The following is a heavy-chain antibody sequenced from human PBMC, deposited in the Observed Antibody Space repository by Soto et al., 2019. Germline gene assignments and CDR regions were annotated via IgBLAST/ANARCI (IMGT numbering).Heavy chain of an antibody. CDR3: AKVGPSYYYGMDV. D-gene: IGHD1-26*01. J-gene: IGHJ6*02. Sequence: LRLSCSASGLDFSSEVMCWVRQAPGKGLEWVSSISGSGRTIYHADSMRGRFAISRDNSKNSLYLQLNNLRVDDTAVYYCAKVGPSYYYGMDVWGQGTTVTVSS. CDR2: ISGSGRTI. V-gene: IGHV3-23*01. CDR1: GLDFSSEV.